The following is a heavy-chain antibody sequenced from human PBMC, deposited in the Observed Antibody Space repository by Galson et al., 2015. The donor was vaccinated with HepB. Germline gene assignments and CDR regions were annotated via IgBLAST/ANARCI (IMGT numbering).Heavy chain of an antibody. V-gene: IGHV3-11*01. J-gene: IGHJ4*02. CDR1: GFTFSNYV. Sequence: SLRLSCAASGFTFSNYVMHWVRQAPGKGLEWVSYISSSGSTIYYADSVKGRFTISRDNAKNSLYLQMNSLRAEDTAVYYCARDETGSSGYYSDFDYWGQGTLVTVSS. CDR2: ISSSGSTI. D-gene: IGHD3-22*01. CDR3: ARDETGSSGYYSDFDY.